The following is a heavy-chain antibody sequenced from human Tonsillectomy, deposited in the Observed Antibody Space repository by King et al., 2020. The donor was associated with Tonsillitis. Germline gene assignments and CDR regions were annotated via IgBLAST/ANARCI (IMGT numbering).Heavy chain of an antibody. J-gene: IGHJ6*02. V-gene: IGHV3-30*04. CDR1: GFTFSSYA. CDR3: ASTTGSSYGYYYYGMDA. Sequence: VQLVESGGGVVQPGTSLRLPCAASGFTFSSYAMHWVRQAPGKGLEWVAVISFDGKNKYYGDSVKGRFSISRDNSKSTLFLQMNSLRAEDTAVYYCASTTGSSYGYYYYGMDAWGQGTTVTVSS. CDR2: ISFDGKNK. D-gene: IGHD1-14*01.